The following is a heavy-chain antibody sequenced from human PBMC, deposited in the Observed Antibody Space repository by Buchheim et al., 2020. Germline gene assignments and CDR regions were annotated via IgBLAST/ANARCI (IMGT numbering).Heavy chain of an antibody. J-gene: IGHJ6*02. CDR1: GYTSTSYD. V-gene: IGHV1-8*01. D-gene: IGHD1-14*01. CDR2: RNPNSVNT. Sequence: QVQLVQSGAEVKKPGASVKFSCKASGYTSTSYDINWVRQPTGQGLGGRGGRNPNSVNTGYAQKSQGRVTMTRNTSISTAYMELSSLRSEDTAVYYCARATGGDGMDVWGQGTT. CDR3: ARATGGDGMDV.